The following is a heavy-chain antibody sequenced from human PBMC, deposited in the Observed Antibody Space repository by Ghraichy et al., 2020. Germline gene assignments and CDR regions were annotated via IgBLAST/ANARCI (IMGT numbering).Heavy chain of an antibody. J-gene: IGHJ4*02. Sequence: GGSLRLACATSGFSLSEYAMNWVRQAPGKGLEWVSRISANARSREYADSVKGRFTISSDSSDGFRSTVYLQMNSLRAEDTAVYYCTKDRYCVGGICPTDYWGQGTLVTVSS. D-gene: IGHD2-15*01. CDR2: ISANARSR. CDR1: GFSLSEYA. V-gene: IGHV3-23*01. CDR3: TKDRYCVGGICPTDY.